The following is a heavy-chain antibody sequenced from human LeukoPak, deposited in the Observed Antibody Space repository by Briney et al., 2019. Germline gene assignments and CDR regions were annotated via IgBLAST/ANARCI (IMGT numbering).Heavy chain of an antibody. CDR1: GYTFTGYY. Sequence: GASVNVPFKASGYTFTGYYLNWVRQAPGQGLEWMGRINPNSGGTNSGQKFQGRVTMTRDTSISTAYLELSSLTFDDTAVYYCARVDATSLAVHYWGQGTLVTVSS. CDR2: INPNSGGT. V-gene: IGHV1-2*02. D-gene: IGHD5-24*01. CDR3: ARVDATSLAVHY. J-gene: IGHJ4*02.